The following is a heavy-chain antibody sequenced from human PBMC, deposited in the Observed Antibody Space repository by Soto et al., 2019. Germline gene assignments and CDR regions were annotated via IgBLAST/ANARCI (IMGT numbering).Heavy chain of an antibody. V-gene: IGHV3-15*01. CDR1: GFTFSNAW. J-gene: IGHJ4*02. CDR3: TTGKLVVPAAILAYYFDY. D-gene: IGHD2-2*02. Sequence: EVQLVESGGGLVKPGGSLRLSCAASGFTFSNAWMSWVRQAPGKGLEWVGRIKSKTDGGTTDYAAPVKGRFTISRDDSKNTLYLQMNSLKTEDTDVYYCTTGKLVVPAAILAYYFDYWGQGTLVTVSS. CDR2: IKSKTDGGTT.